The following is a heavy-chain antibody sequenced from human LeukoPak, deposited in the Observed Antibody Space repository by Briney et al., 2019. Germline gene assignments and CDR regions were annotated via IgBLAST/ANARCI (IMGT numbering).Heavy chain of an antibody. V-gene: IGHV3-48*01. Sequence: GGSLRLSCAASGFTFNSYGMHWVRQAPGKGLEWVSYISSSGSTIYYADSVKGRFTISRDNAKNSLYLQMNSLRAEDTAVYYCARDGSSGELGYYYYGMDVWGQGTTVTVSS. D-gene: IGHD6-6*01. CDR1: GFTFNSYG. J-gene: IGHJ6*02. CDR3: ARDGSSGELGYYYYGMDV. CDR2: ISSSGSTI.